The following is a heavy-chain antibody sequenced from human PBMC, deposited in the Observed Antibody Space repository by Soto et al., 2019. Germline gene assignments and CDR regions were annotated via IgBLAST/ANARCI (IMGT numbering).Heavy chain of an antibody. D-gene: IGHD2-15*01. CDR3: AKDHLSGGSCPEFDY. V-gene: IGHV3-30*18. CDR1: GFTFSSYG. Sequence: GGSLRLSCAASGFTFSSYGMHWVRQAPGKGLEWVAVISYDGSNKYYADSVKGRFTIFRDNSKNTLYLQMNSLRAEDTAVYYCAKDHLSGGSCPEFDYWGQGTLVTVSS. J-gene: IGHJ4*02. CDR2: ISYDGSNK.